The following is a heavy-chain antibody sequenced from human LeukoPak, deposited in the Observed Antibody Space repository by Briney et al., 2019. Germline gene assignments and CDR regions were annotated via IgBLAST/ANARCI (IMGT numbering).Heavy chain of an antibody. CDR2: IIGSGDRT. CDR1: GITFSNYA. V-gene: IGHV3-23*01. D-gene: IGHD1-26*01. CDR3: AKKDYPGGGRYQVPHSQFDY. Sequence: GGSLRLSCAASGITFSNYAMSWVRQAPGKGLEWVSAIIGSGDRTFYADSVKGRFTISRDNSKNTLYLQMNSLRAEDTAVYYCAKKDYPGGGRYQVPHSQFDYWGQGTLVTVSS. J-gene: IGHJ4*02.